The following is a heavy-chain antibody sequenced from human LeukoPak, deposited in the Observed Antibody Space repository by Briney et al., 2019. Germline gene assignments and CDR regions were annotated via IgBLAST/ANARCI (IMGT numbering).Heavy chain of an antibody. J-gene: IGHJ4*02. CDR3: ARGRYQLLWFGWELLAIDY. CDR1: GGSISPYY. Sequence: PSETLSLTCTVSGGSISPYYWSWIRQSPGKGLEYIGYIYYTGGTNYNPSLKSRVTISVDTSKNQFSLKLSSVTAADTAVYYCARGRYQLLWFGWELLAIDYWGQGTLVTVSS. D-gene: IGHD2-2*01. V-gene: IGHV4-59*12. CDR2: IYYTGGT.